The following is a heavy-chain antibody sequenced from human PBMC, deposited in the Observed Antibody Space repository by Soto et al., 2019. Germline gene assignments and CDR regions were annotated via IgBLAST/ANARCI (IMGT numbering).Heavy chain of an antibody. V-gene: IGHV3-74*01. CDR1: GFTFSSYW. D-gene: IGHD6-19*01. Sequence: GGSLGLSCAASGFTFSSYWMHWVRQVPGKGLVWVSDINSDGTTTSYADSVKGRFTISRDNANNTLYLQMSSLRAEDTAVYYCARWRGYSSGWYPDSWGQGTLVTVSS. J-gene: IGHJ4*02. CDR2: INSDGTTT. CDR3: ARWRGYSSGWYPDS.